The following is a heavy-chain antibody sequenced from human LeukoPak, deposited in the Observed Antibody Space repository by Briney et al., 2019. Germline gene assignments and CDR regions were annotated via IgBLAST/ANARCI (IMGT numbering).Heavy chain of an antibody. D-gene: IGHD3-10*01. J-gene: IGHJ4*02. CDR3: ARDHTYMVRGVIIRGGLDY. CDR2: ISGSGGST. V-gene: IGHV3-23*01. Sequence: GGSLRLSCAASGFTFSSYAMGWVRQAPGKGLEWVSVISGSGGSTYYADSVKGRFTISRDNSKNTLYLQMNSLRAEDTAVYYCARDHTYMVRGVIIRGGLDYWGQGTLVTVSS. CDR1: GFTFSSYA.